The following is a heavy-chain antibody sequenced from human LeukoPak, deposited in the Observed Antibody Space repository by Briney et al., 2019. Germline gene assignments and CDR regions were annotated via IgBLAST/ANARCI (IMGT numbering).Heavy chain of an antibody. D-gene: IGHD2-15*01. V-gene: IGHV4-38-2*01. CDR1: GYSISSGYY. CDR3: ARYCSGGSCPIDY. Sequence: PSETLSLTCAVSGYSISSGYYWGWIRQPLGKGLEWIGSIYHSGSTYYNPSLKSRVTISVDTSKNQFSLKLSSVTAADTAVYYCARYCSGGSCPIDYWGQGTLVTVSS. CDR2: IYHSGST. J-gene: IGHJ4*02.